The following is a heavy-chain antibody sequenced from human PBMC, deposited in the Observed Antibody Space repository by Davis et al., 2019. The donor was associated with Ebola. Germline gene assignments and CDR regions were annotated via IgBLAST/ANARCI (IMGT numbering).Heavy chain of an antibody. D-gene: IGHD1-1*01. CDR1: GYSFTSYW. CDR2: IYPGDSDT. J-gene: IGHJ6*02. V-gene: IGHV5-51*01. CDR3: ARENWNDHYYYYGMDV. Sequence: GESLKISCKGSGYSFTSYWISWVRQMPGKGLEWMGIIYPGDSDTRYSPSFQGQVTISADKSISTAYLQWSSLKASDTAMYYCARENWNDHYYYYGMDVWGQGTTVTVSS.